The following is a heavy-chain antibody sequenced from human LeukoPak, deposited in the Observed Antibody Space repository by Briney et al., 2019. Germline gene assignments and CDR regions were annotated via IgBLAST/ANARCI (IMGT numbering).Heavy chain of an antibody. Sequence: ASVKVSCKASGYSFTNYAMNWVRQAPGQGLEWMGIINPSGGSTSYAQKFQGRVTMTRDTSTSTVYMELSSLRSEDTAVYYCARDEVGWGKGGRGYYYYYMDVWGKGTTVTISS. CDR2: INPSGGST. J-gene: IGHJ6*03. CDR1: GYSFTNYA. D-gene: IGHD6-19*01. CDR3: ARDEVGWGKGGRGYYYYYMDV. V-gene: IGHV1-46*01.